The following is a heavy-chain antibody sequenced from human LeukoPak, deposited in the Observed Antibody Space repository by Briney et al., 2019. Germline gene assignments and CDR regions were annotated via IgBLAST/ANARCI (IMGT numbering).Heavy chain of an antibody. CDR1: GFSVSSNS. J-gene: IGHJ3*02. CDR3: ARETGGWDAFDI. CDR2: LSAVGST. V-gene: IGHV3-66*01. Sequence: QSGGSLRLSCAASGFSVSSNSMNWVRQAPRTGLEWVSVLSAVGSTYYADSVKGRFTISRDNSKNTVYLQMNSLTADDTAIYYCARETGGWDAFDIWGQGTMVAVSS. D-gene: IGHD3-16*01.